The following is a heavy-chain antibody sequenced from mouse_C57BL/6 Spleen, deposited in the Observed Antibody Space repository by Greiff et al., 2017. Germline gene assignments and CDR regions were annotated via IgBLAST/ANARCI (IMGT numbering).Heavy chain of an antibody. V-gene: IGHV8-8*01. CDR2: IWWDDDK. Sequence: QVTLKESGPGILQPSQTLSLTCSFSGFSLSTFGMGVGWIRPPSGKGLEWLAPIWWDDDKYYNPALQSPLTISTATSKSQVLLTLAIVDTAETATYYCARAPPDGYFDDWGKGTTLTVAS. D-gene: IGHD2-3*01. CDR1: GFSLSTFGMG. CDR3: ARAPPDGYFDD. J-gene: IGHJ2*01.